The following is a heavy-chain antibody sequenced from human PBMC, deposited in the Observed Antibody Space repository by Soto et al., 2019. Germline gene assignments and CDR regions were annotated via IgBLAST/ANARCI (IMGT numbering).Heavy chain of an antibody. CDR2: INPNSGGT. CDR1: GYTFTGYY. D-gene: IGHD3-10*01. Sequence: ASVKVSCKASGYTFTGYYMHWVRQAPGQGLEWMGWINPNSGGTNYAQKFQGRVTMTRDTSISTAYMELSRLRSDDTAIYYCARDLDGSGAYYTDFWCQGTLVTVSS. J-gene: IGHJ4*02. CDR3: ARDLDGSGAYYTDF. V-gene: IGHV1-2*02.